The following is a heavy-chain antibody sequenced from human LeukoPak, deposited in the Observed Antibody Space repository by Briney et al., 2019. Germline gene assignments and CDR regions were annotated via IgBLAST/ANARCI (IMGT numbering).Heavy chain of an antibody. D-gene: IGHD1-1*01. CDR1: GFTFNSFS. CDR3: ARGGSGNWNAPFDY. V-gene: IGHV3-21*01. CDR2: ISSSTIYT. Sequence: GSLRLSCAASGFTFNSFSMNWVRQAPGKGLEWVSSISSSTIYTYYADSVKGRFTISRDNAKNSLYLQMSSLRAEDTAVYYCARGGSGNWNAPFDYWGQGTLVTVSS. J-gene: IGHJ4*02.